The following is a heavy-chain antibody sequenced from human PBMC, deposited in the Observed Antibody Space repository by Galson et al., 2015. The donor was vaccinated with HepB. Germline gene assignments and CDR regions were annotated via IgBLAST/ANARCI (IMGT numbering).Heavy chain of an antibody. CDR2: ISTSGTYN. V-gene: IGHV3-21*01. CDR3: ARWIYAGSYYRGNLYSYYMDV. CDR1: GFIFSDYS. D-gene: IGHD3-10*01. Sequence: SLRLSCAASGFIFSDYSMNWVRQAPGKGLEWVSSISTSGTYNHNADPLKGRFSISRANDKNLLYLEMNSLRTEDTAVYYCARWIYAGSYYRGNLYSYYMDVWGKGTTVTVSS. J-gene: IGHJ6*03.